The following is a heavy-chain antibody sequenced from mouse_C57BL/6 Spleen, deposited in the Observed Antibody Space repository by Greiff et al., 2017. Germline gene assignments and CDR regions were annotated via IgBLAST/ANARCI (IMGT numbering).Heavy chain of an antibody. CDR3: TRPKYGSSSDWYFDV. Sequence: QVQLQQSGAELVRPGASVTLSCKASGYTFTDYEMHWVKQTPVHGLEWIGAIDPETGGTAYNQKFKGKAILTADKSSSTAYMQLRSLTSEDSAVSYGTRPKYGSSSDWYFDVWGTGTTVTVSS. CDR2: IDPETGGT. CDR1: GYTFTDYE. J-gene: IGHJ1*03. D-gene: IGHD1-1*01. V-gene: IGHV1-15*01.